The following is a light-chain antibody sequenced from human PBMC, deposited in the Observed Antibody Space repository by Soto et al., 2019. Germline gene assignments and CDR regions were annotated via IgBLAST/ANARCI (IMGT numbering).Light chain of an antibody. Sequence: EIVLTQSPGTLSLSPGERATLSCRASQSVSSSYLAWYQQKPGQAPRLLIYGASSRATGIPDRFSGSGSGTDFTLTISRREPEDFAVYYCQQYGSSGYTFGQGTKLEIE. V-gene: IGKV3-20*01. CDR3: QQYGSSGYT. J-gene: IGKJ2*01. CDR2: GAS. CDR1: QSVSSSY.